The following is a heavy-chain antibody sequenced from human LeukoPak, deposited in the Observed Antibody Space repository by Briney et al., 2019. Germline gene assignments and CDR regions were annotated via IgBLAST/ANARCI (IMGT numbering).Heavy chain of an antibody. Sequence: GGSLRLSCTVSGFTLSSYEMSWIRQAPGKGLEWVSSIDYSGGSSYYADSVKGRFTISRDNSKNTLYLQMNSLRAEDTAVYYCARIVGATDQYFDYWGQGTLVTVSS. V-gene: IGHV3-23*01. CDR2: IDYSGGSS. CDR3: ARIVGATDQYFDY. CDR1: GFTLSSYE. J-gene: IGHJ4*02. D-gene: IGHD1-26*01.